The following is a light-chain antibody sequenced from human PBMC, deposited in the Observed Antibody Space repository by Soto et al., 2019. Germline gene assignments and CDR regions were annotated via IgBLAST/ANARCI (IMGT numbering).Light chain of an antibody. V-gene: IGKV3-20*01. CDR3: QQYGTWIT. CDR2: SSS. Sequence: EIVLTQSPGTLSLSPGDRVSLSCGASEWFSGKNLAWYQHKPGQSPRLLIYSSSIRASGVPDRFRGSGSGTVFTLTITRLEPEDFAVYYCQQYGTWITCGQGARLE. CDR1: EWFSGKN. J-gene: IGKJ5*01.